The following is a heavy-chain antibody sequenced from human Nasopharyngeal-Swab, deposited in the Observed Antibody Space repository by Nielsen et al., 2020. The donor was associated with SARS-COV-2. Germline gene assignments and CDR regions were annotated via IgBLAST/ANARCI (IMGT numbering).Heavy chain of an antibody. J-gene: IGHJ6*02. V-gene: IGHV3-30*03. Sequence: GESLKISCAASGFTFSSYGMHWVRQAPGKGLEWLAVISYDGSNKYYVDSVKGRFTISRDNSKNTLYLQMNSLRAEDTAVYYCAGELDYYGMDVWGQGTTVTVSS. CDR1: GFTFSSYG. D-gene: IGHD1-1*01. CDR3: AGELDYYGMDV. CDR2: ISYDGSNK.